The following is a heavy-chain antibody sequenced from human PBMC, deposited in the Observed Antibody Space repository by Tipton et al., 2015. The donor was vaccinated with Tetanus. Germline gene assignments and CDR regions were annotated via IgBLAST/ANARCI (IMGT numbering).Heavy chain of an antibody. J-gene: IGHJ6*02. CDR2: IVPVFGTT. Sequence: QVQLVQSGAEVKKPGSSVKVSCKASGGSFNTYGISWVRQAPGQGLQWTGKIVPVFGTTYAQRFKGRVTITADKSTSTVFMELSSLTSADTAVYYCARDLGGTRQYYALDAWGQGTTVTVSS. CDR3: ARDLGGTRQYYALDA. CDR1: GGSFNTYG. D-gene: IGHD6-19*01. V-gene: IGHV1-69*06.